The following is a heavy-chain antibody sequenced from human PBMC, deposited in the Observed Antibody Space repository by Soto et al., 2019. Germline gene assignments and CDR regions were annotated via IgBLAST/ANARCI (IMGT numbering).Heavy chain of an antibody. Sequence: QVHLVQSGAEVKKPGASVNVSCKASGYTFTNFGLNWVRQAPGQGLEWMAWISPYNGKTDYAQKVQGRVTVTTETSTATAYVEMSSLTSDDTAVYYCARQPGVVGTADLYGMDVWGQGTTVTVSS. CDR1: GYTFTNFG. J-gene: IGHJ6*02. CDR2: ISPYNGKT. D-gene: IGHD2-21*02. V-gene: IGHV1-18*01. CDR3: ARQPGVVGTADLYGMDV.